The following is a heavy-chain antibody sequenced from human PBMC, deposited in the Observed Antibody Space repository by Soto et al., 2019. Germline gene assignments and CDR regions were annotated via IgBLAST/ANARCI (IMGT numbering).Heavy chain of an antibody. D-gene: IGHD3-10*01. J-gene: IGHJ1*01. CDR1: GITFSNYG. CDR3: ASALQWHGERYEFGEYCHH. CDR2: ISYDGCKK. Sequence: QVQLVESGGGVVQPGRSLRLSCAASGITFSNYGMNWVRQAPGKGLEWVAVISYDGCKKYYADSVKGRFTTSTDNSNNMLYVRINSLRFEDTAVNSGASALQWHGERYEFGEYCHHWAQGTLVTFAS. V-gene: IGHV3-30*03.